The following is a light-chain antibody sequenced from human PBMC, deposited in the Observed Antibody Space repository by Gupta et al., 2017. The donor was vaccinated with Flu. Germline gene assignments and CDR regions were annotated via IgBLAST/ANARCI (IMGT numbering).Light chain of an antibody. V-gene: IGKV1-33*01. J-gene: IGKJ3*01. CDR2: DAF. CDR3: QQYDTLPS. CDR1: QDITNY. Sequence: VGDRVTITCQASQDITNYLNWFQQRPGKAPKLLISDAFNLQTGVPSRFSGSRSGTEFTLTIGDLQPEDFATYYCQQYDTLPSFGPGTKIEVK.